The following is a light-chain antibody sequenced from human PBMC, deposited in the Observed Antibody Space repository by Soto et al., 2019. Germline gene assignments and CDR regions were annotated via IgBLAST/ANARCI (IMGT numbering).Light chain of an antibody. V-gene: IGKV3-11*01. CDR1: QSVSSY. Sequence: IVLTQSPGTLSLSLGERATLSCRASQSVSSYLAWYRQKPGQAPRLLIYDASNRATGIPARFSGSGSGTDFTLTISSLEPEDFAVYYCQQRSNWLWTFGQGTKVDIK. CDR3: QQRSNWLWT. CDR2: DAS. J-gene: IGKJ1*01.